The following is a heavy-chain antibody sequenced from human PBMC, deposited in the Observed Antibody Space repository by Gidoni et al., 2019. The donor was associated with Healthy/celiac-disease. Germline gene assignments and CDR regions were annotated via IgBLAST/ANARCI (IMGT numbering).Heavy chain of an antibody. V-gene: IGHV3-15*01. CDR1: GFTFSNAW. J-gene: IGHJ4*02. D-gene: IGHD4-17*01. CDR3: TTDPYGDLSFDY. CDR2: IKSKTDGGTT. Sequence: EVQLVESGRGLVKPGGSLRLSCAASGFTFSNAWMSWVRQAPGKGLEWVGRIKSKTDGGTTDYAAPVKGRFTISRDDSKNTLYLQMNSLKTEDTAVYYCTTDPYGDLSFDYWGQGTLVTVSS.